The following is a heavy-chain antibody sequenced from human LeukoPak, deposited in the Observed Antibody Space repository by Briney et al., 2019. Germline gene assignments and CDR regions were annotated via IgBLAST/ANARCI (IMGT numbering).Heavy chain of an antibody. Sequence: VTLSCTVSGYTFTSYDISWVRQAPGQGLEWMGWISAYNGNTNYAQNLQGRVKMTKETTTSTAYMEPRSLRSDDTAVYYCARTADKYSSGWYFFDFWGQETLVTVSS. CDR2: ISAYNGNT. CDR3: ARTADKYSSGWYFFDF. CDR1: GYTFTSYD. J-gene: IGHJ4*02. V-gene: IGHV1-18*01. D-gene: IGHD6-19*01.